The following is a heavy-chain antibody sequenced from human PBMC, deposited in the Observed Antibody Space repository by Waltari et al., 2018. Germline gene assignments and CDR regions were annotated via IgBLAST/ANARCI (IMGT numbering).Heavy chain of an antibody. V-gene: IGHV1-3*01. CDR2: INAGNGNT. CDR1: GYTFTSYA. CDR3: ARGLSLRYFDWPSYFDY. D-gene: IGHD3-9*01. Sequence: QVQLVQSGAEVKKPGASVKVSCKASGYTFTSYAMHWVRQAPGQRLEWMGWINAGNGNTKNSQKFQGRVTITRDTSASTAYMELSSLRSEDTAVYYCARGLSLRYFDWPSYFDYWGQGTLVTVSS. J-gene: IGHJ4*02.